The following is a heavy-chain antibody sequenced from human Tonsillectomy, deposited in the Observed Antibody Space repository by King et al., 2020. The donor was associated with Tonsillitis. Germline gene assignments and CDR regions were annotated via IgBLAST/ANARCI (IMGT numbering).Heavy chain of an antibody. J-gene: IGHJ4*02. V-gene: IGHV4-59*01. CDR1: GGSISSYY. D-gene: IGHD1-26*01. Sequence: VQLQESGPGLVKPSETLSLTCTVSGGSISSYYWNWIRQPPGKGLEWIGYIYYSGSTNYNPSLKSRVTISVDTSKNQFSLKLSSVTAADTAVYYCARDGGELPEYDYWGQGTLVTVSS. CDR2: IYYSGST. CDR3: ARDGGELPEYDY.